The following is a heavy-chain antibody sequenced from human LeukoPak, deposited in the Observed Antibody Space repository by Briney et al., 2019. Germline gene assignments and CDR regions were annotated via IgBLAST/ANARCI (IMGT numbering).Heavy chain of an antibody. V-gene: IGHV4-34*01. J-gene: IGHJ4*02. D-gene: IGHD3-9*01. CDR2: INHSGST. Sequence: SETLSLTCAVYGGSFSGYYWSWIRQPPGKGLEWIGEINHSGSTNYNPSLKTRVTMSIDTSKNQFSLKLSSVTAADTAVYYCATGGYDILTGLDPPDYWGQGTLVTVSS. CDR1: GGSFSGYY. CDR3: ATGGYDILTGLDPPDY.